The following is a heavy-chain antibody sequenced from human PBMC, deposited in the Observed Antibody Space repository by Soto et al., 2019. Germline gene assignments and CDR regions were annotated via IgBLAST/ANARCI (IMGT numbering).Heavy chain of an antibody. CDR3: ARSNPKTYYDFWSGGFDP. Sequence: QITLKESGPTLVKPTQTLTLTCTFSGFSLSTDGVGVGWIRQPPGKALEWLALIYWDDEKHYCPSLKSRLTITKDTSKNQVVLTMTNMDPVDTATYYCARSNPKTYYDFWSGGFDPWGQGTPVTVSS. J-gene: IGHJ5*02. CDR2: IYWDDEK. CDR1: GFSLSTDGVG. V-gene: IGHV2-5*02. D-gene: IGHD3-3*01.